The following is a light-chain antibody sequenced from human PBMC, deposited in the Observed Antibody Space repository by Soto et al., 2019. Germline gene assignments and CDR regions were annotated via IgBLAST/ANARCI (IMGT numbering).Light chain of an antibody. CDR3: QKYNSVPST. V-gene: IGKV1-27*01. J-gene: IGKJ1*01. Sequence: DIQMTQSPSSLSASVGDRVTITCRASQGISKYLAWYQQKPGKVPKLLIYSASTLQSGVPSRFSGSGSGTDFTLTISSLQPEDVATYYCQKYNSVPSTFGQGTKVEIK. CDR2: SAS. CDR1: QGISKY.